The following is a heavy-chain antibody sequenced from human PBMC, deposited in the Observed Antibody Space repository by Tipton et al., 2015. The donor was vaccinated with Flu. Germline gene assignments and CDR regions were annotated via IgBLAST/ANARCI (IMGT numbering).Heavy chain of an antibody. J-gene: IGHJ5*02. D-gene: IGHD6-13*01. CDR3: AGGGIAAAGYGTPLNWFDP. V-gene: IGHV1-8*01. CDR1: GYTFTSYD. CDR2: MNPNSGNT. Sequence: QLAQSGAEVKKPGASVKVSCKASGYTFTSYDINWVRQATGQGLEWMGWMNPNSGNTGYAQKFQGRVTMTRSTSISTAYMELSRLRAEDTAVFYCAGGGIAAAGYGTPLNWFDPWGQGTLVTVSS.